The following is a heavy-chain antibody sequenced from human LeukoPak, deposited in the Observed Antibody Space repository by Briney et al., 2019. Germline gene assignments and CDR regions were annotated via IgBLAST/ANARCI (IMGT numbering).Heavy chain of an antibody. CDR2: IYSGGST. CDR3: ARSAVTTLAYYGMDG. D-gene: IGHD4-17*01. Sequence: PGGSLRLSCAASGFTVSSNYMSWVRQAPGKGLEWVSVIYSGGSTYYADSVKGRFTISRDNSKNTLYLQMNSLRAEDTAVYYCARSAVTTLAYYGMDGWGQGTTVTASS. J-gene: IGHJ6*02. CDR1: GFTVSSNY. V-gene: IGHV3-53*01.